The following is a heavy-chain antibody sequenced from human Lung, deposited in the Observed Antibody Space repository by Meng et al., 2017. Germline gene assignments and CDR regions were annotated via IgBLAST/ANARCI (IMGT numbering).Heavy chain of an antibody. D-gene: IGHD6-19*01. CDR3: VRRTYSSGWYFDY. CDR2: IIDSGST. CDR1: GGSFSGYY. Sequence: QVQLHKRGAGLLKPSATLSLTCAVYGGSFSGYYWSWIRQPPGKGLEWIGEIIDSGSTNYNPSLKSRVTISVDTSKNQFSLRVTSVTAADRAVYYCVRRTYSSGWYFDYWGQGTLVTVSS. V-gene: IGHV4-34*12. J-gene: IGHJ4*02.